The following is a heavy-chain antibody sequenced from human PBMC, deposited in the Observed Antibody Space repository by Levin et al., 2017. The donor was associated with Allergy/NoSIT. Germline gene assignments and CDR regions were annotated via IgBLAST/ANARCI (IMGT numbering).Heavy chain of an antibody. CDR3: ARAWSDWHIDY. CDR2: IYSGGST. D-gene: IGHD1/OR15-1a*01. V-gene: IGHV3-53*01. J-gene: IGHJ4*02. Sequence: GGSLRLSCAASGFTVSSNYMSWVRQAPGKGLEWISIIYSGGSTYYADSVKGRFTISRDNSKNTLFLQMNSLRAEDTAVYYCARAWSDWHIDYWGQGTLVTVSS. CDR1: GFTVSSNY.